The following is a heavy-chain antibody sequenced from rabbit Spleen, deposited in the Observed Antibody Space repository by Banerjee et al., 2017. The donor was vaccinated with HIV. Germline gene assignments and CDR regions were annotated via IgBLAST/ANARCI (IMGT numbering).Heavy chain of an antibody. CDR3: ARDSGSGPYIDGYFNL. CDR2: IYSGSSGST. CDR1: GFSFSSSYW. D-gene: IGHD1-1*01. V-gene: IGHV1S45*01. J-gene: IGHJ4*01. Sequence: QEQLEESGGGLVKPEGPLKLSCTASGFSFSSSYWMCWVRQAPGKGPEWIGCIYSGSSGSTNYASWAKGRFTTSKTSSTTVTMQMTSLTAADTATYFCARDSGSGPYIDGYFNLWGQGTLVTVS.